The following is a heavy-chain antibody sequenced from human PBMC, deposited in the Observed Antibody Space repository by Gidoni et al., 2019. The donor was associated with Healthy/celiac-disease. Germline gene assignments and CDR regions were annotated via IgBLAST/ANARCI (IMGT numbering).Heavy chain of an antibody. CDR3: ARGTLGEPSSSNWFDP. Sequence: QVQLQQWGAGLLKPSETLSLTCAVYGGSFSGYYWSWIRQPPGKGLEWIGEINHSGSTNYNPSLKSRVTISVDTSKNQFSLKLSSVTAADTAVYYCARGTLGEPSSSNWFDPWGQGTLVTVSS. D-gene: IGHD6-13*01. V-gene: IGHV4-34*01. CDR2: INHSGST. J-gene: IGHJ5*02. CDR1: GGSFSGYY.